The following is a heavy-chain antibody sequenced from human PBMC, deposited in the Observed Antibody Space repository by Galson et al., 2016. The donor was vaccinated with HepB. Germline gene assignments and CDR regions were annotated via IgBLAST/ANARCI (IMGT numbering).Heavy chain of an antibody. D-gene: IGHD3-10*01. CDR1: GFTFSTNG. CDR3: ARDKVETTGEFGPDY. V-gene: IGHV3-33*01. J-gene: IGHJ4*02. CDR2: IWYDGSKK. Sequence: SLRLSCAASGFTFSTNGMHWVRQAPGKGLEWVAIIWYDGSKKYYADSVKGRFTISRDNSKNTLYLQMNSLRAEDTAVFYCARDKVETTGEFGPDYWGQGTLVTVS.